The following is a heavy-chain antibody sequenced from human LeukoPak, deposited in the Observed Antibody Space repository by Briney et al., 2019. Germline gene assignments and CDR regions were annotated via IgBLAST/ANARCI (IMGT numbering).Heavy chain of an antibody. CDR1: GGTFSSYA. Sequence: ASVKVSCKASGGTFSSYAISWVRQAPGQGLEWMGGIIPIFGTANYAQKFHGRVTITADESTSTAYMELSSLRSEDTAVYYCASTGHDYGDYVFDYWGQGTLVTVSS. J-gene: IGHJ4*02. D-gene: IGHD4-17*01. CDR3: ASTGHDYGDYVFDY. V-gene: IGHV1-69*13. CDR2: IIPIFGTA.